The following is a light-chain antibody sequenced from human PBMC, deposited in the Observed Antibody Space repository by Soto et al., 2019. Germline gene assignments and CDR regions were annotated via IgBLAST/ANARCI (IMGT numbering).Light chain of an antibody. J-gene: IGLJ3*02. CDR2: YDS. CDR3: QVWDSSSDLGV. V-gene: IGLV3-21*04. CDR1: NIGSKS. Sequence: SYELTQPPAVSVAPGKTARITCGGNNIGSKSVHWYQQKPGQAPVLVIYYDSDRPSGIPERFSGSNSGNTATLTSSRVEAGDEADYYCQVWDSSSDLGVFGGGTKVTVL.